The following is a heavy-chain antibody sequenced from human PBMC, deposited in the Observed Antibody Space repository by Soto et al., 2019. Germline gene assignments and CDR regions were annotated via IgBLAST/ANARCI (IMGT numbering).Heavy chain of an antibody. CDR2: IDPSGNGT. D-gene: IGHD3-22*01. CDR1: GHTLINYY. CDR3: AINYYDSSAYLY. V-gene: IGHV1-46*01. Sequence: QVQLVQSGAEVKKPGASVKVSCKASGHTLINYYMHWVRQAPGQGLDWRGKIDPSGNGTSYAERFQGRITLTSDTSTNTVYVELSSLRSEDTAIYYCAINYYDSSAYLYWGQGTLVTVSS. J-gene: IGHJ4*02.